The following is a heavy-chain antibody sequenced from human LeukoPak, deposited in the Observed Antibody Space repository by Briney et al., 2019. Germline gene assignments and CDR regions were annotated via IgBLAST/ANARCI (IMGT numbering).Heavy chain of an antibody. CDR2: ISNSGSSI. CDR1: GFTFSDSY. Sequence: PGGSLRLSCAASGFTFSDSYMTWIRQAPGKGLEWVSYISNSGSSIYYADSVKGRFTTSRDNAKSSLYLQMNSLRAEDTAVYYCARVLYSGSYYSFDYWGQGTLVTVSS. CDR3: ARVLYSGSYYSFDY. D-gene: IGHD1-26*01. J-gene: IGHJ4*02. V-gene: IGHV3-11*04.